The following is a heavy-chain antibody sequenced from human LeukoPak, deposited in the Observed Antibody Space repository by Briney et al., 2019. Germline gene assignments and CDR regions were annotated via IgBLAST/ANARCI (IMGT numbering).Heavy chain of an antibody. CDR1: GFTFSSDG. D-gene: IGHD2-2*02. Sequence: PGGSLRLSCAGSGFTFSSDGMHWLRQAPGEGLEWLAVIAYDAKNQYYADSVKGRFTISRDNSKDTLFLQMNSLRPEDTAVYYCAKNRIPTSITPDSWGQGTLVTVSS. CDR2: IAYDAKNQ. CDR3: AKNRIPTSITPDS. V-gene: IGHV3-30*18. J-gene: IGHJ5*01.